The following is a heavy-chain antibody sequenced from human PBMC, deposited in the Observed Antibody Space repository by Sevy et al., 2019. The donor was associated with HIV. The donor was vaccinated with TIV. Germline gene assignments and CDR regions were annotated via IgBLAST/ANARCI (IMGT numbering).Heavy chain of an antibody. D-gene: IGHD2-8*01. CDR3: AREGCTKPHDY. CDR1: GFDFSIYS. V-gene: IGHV3-23*01. CDR2: LSFGCGKI. Sequence: QLGESLRLSCAASGFDFSIYSMSWVRQAPGKGLEWVSTLSFGCGKINYADSVKGRFTISRDNSKSSVYLQMNNMRVEDTAVYYCAREGCTKPHDYWGQGTLVTVSS. J-gene: IGHJ4*02.